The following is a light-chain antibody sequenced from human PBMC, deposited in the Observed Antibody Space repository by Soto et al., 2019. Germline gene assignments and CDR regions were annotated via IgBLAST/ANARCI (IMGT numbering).Light chain of an antibody. CDR2: GAS. J-gene: IGKJ2*01. Sequence: EIVMTQSPATLSVSPGERATVSCRASQSVSSNLAWYQQKPGQAPRLLIYGASTRATGIPARFSGSGSGTEFTLTIGSLQSEDFAVYYFQQYNNWPRTFGQGTTLEIK. CDR3: QQYNNWPRT. CDR1: QSVSSN. V-gene: IGKV3-15*01.